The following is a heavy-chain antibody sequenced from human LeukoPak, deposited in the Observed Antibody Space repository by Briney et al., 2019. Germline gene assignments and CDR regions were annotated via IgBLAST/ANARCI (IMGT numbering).Heavy chain of an antibody. CDR1: GFTVSSNY. CDR3: ARPSTTYYDFWSGYYMWAFDI. CDR2: ISSNSSYI. J-gene: IGHJ3*02. Sequence: GGSLRLSCAASGFTVSSNYMSWVREAPGKGLEWVSSISSNSSYIYYADSVKGRFTISRDNAKNSLYLQMNSLRAEDTAVYYCARPSTTYYDFWSGYYMWAFDIWGQGTMVTVPS. D-gene: IGHD3-3*01. V-gene: IGHV3-21*01.